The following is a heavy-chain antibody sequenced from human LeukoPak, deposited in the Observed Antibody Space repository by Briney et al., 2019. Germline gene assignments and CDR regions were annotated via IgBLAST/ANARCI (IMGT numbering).Heavy chain of an antibody. V-gene: IGHV4-59*08. CDR2: SHYSKTT. D-gene: IGHD4-17*01. CDR3: ARHAGNHYGDFFDY. CDR1: DGSITNYY. J-gene: IGHJ4*02. Sequence: SETLSLTCTVSDGSITNYYSSWIRQPPGKGLEWIAYSHYSKTTTYHPSLRSRATVSVDASKNQFSLKLSSVTAADTAVYYCARHAGNHYGDFFDYWGQGTLVTVSS.